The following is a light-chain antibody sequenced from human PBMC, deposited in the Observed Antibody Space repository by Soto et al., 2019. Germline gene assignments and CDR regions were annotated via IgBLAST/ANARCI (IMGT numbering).Light chain of an antibody. CDR3: QEYNSWPPIP. J-gene: IGKJ5*01. V-gene: IGKV3-15*01. CDR1: QSVRTK. CDR2: GAS. Sequence: IVMTQSPATLSLSPGEGATLFCRASQSVRTKLAWYQQRAGQAPRPLMYGASTRATGIPDRFSGSGSGTEFTLTISSLKSADFAVYYCQEYNSWPPIPFGQGTRLEI.